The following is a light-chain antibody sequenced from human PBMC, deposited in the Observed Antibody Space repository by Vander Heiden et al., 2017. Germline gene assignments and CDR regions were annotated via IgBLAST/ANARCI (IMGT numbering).Light chain of an antibody. V-gene: IGLV3-1*01. CDR2: QDN. Sequence: SSELTQPPSVSVSPGQTASISCSGDNLGEKYASWYQQKPGQSPVLVIYQDNKRPSGIPERFSGSNSGSTATLTISGTQSLDEADYYCQAWDSSTYVFGTGTRVTVL. CDR1: NLGEKY. CDR3: QAWDSSTYV. J-gene: IGLJ1*01.